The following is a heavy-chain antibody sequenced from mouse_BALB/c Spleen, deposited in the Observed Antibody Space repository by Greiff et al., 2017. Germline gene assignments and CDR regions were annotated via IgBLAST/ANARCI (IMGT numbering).Heavy chain of an antibody. J-gene: IGHJ4*01. Sequence: DVMLVESGGGLVKPGGSLKLSCAASGFTFSSYAMSWVRQTPEKRLEWVASISSGGSTYYPDSVKGRFTISRDNARNILYLQMSSLRSEDTAMYYCARRVVPYYYAMDYWGQGTSVTVSS. CDR1: GFTFSSYA. V-gene: IGHV5-6-5*01. CDR2: ISSGGST. CDR3: ARRVVPYYYAMDY. D-gene: IGHD1-1*01.